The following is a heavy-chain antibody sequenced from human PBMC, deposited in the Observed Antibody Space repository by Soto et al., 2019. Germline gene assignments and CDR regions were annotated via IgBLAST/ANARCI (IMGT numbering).Heavy chain of an antibody. CDR1: GGTFSSYA. CDR3: ARDWPAAGTEYGMDV. CDR2: IIPIFGTA. D-gene: IGHD6-13*01. Sequence: QVQLVQSGAEVKKPGSSVKVFCKASGGTFSSYAISWVRQGPGQGLEWMGGIIPIFGTANYAQKFQGRVTITADEYTSTAYMELSSLRSEDTAVYYCARDWPAAGTEYGMDVWGQGTTVTVSS. V-gene: IGHV1-69*01. J-gene: IGHJ6*02.